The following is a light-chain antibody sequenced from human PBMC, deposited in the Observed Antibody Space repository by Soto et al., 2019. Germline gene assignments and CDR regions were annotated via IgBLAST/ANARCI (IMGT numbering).Light chain of an antibody. CDR2: DVA. CDR3: CSYAGSDTLI. CDR1: SSDVGSSNY. V-gene: IGLV2-11*01. J-gene: IGLJ1*01. Sequence: SVLTQPRSVSGYPGQTVTISCTGSSSDVGSSNYMSWYQQHPGEAPKLVIYDVAQRPSGVPDRLSGSRSGKTASLTISGLQPDDEADYYCCSYAGSDTLIFGSGTKVTV.